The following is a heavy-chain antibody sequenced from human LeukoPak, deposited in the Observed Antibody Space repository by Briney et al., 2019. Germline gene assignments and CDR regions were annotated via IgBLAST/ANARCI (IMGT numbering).Heavy chain of an antibody. CDR3: AVNSTKHTFDI. CDR2: VYYSGST. V-gene: IGHV4-59*08. CDR1: GGSISTYY. D-gene: IGHD5/OR15-5a*01. J-gene: IGHJ3*02. Sequence: PSETLSLTCTVSGGSISTYYWGWIRQSPGKGLEWIGSVYYSGSTNYSPSLKSRVRISVDTSKNQFSLELSSATAADTAVYYCAVNSTKHTFDIWGQGTMVTVSS.